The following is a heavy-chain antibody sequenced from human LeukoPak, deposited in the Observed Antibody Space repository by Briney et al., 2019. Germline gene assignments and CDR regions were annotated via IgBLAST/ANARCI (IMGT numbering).Heavy chain of an antibody. CDR1: GYTFTGYY. J-gene: IGHJ4*02. CDR2: LNPNSGGT. V-gene: IGHV1-2*02. Sequence: ASVKVSCRASGYTFTGYYMHWVRQAPGQGLEWMGWLNPNSGGTNYAQKFQGRVTRTRDTSISTAYMELSRLRSDDTAVYYCARSVRSSSGFDYWGQGTLVTVSS. CDR3: ARSVRSSSGFDY. D-gene: IGHD6-6*01.